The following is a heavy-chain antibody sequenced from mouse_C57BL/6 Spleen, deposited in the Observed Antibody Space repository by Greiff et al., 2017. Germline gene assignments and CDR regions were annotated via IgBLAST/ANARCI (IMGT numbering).Heavy chain of an antibody. CDR2: IYPGDGDT. CDR3: ARSPYYYGSSPYAMDY. Sequence: VMLVESGAELVKPGASVKISCKASGYAFSSYWMNWVKQRPGKGLEWIGQIYPGDGDTNYNGKFKGKATLTADKSSSTAYMQLSSLTSEDSAVYFCARSPYYYGSSPYAMDYWGQGTSVTVSS. D-gene: IGHD1-1*01. V-gene: IGHV1-80*01. CDR1: GYAFSSYW. J-gene: IGHJ4*01.